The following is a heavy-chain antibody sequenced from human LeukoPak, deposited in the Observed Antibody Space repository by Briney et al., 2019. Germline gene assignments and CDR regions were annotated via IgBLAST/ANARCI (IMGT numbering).Heavy chain of an antibody. J-gene: IGHJ4*02. V-gene: IGHV3-72*01. D-gene: IGHD1-26*01. CDR3: ARESGGSFYY. Sequence: GGSLRLSCAASGFTFSDSFMDWVRQAPGKGLEWVGRTTNKADSYTTEYAASVKGRFTISRDDSKNSLYLQMNSLKTEDTAVYYCARESGGSFYYWGQGNLVTVSS. CDR2: TTNKADSYTT. CDR1: GFTFSDSF.